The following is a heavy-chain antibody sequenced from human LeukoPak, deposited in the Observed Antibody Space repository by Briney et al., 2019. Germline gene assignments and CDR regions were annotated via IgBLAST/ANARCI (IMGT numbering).Heavy chain of an antibody. J-gene: IGHJ4*02. D-gene: IGHD2-8*02. V-gene: IGHV4-39*01. Sequence: PSETLSLTCTVSGDSISSSSYYWGWLRQPPGEGLEWIGSIYYSGSTYYNPSLKSRVTISVDTSKNQFSLKLSSVTAADTAVYYCARLKRGGVYDFDYWGQGTLVTVSS. CDR3: ARLKRGGVYDFDY. CDR2: IYYSGST. CDR1: GDSISSSSYY.